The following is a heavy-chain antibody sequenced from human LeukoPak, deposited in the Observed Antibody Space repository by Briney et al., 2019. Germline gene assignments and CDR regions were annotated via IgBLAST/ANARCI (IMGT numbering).Heavy chain of an antibody. CDR3: AKVLSSELGFDY. V-gene: IGHV3-23*01. CDR1: GFPFSSHG. D-gene: IGHD1-26*01. Sequence: PGGSLRLSCAGSGFPFSSHGMNWVRQAPGKGLEWVSAISGSGGSTYYADSVKGRFTISRDNSKNTLYLQMNSLRAEDTAVYYCAKVLSSELGFDYWGQGTLVTVSS. CDR2: ISGSGGST. J-gene: IGHJ4*02.